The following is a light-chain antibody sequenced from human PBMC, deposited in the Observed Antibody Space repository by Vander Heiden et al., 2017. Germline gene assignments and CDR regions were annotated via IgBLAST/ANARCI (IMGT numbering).Light chain of an antibody. Sequence: QSALTQPPSVSGSPGQSVTISCTGTSSDVGSYNHISWYQQPPGTAPKIIIYGVNKRPSGVPDRFSGSKSGNTASLTISGLQAEDEADYYCTAFSSSGTYVFGTGTEVTV. CDR2: GVN. CDR1: SSDVGSYNH. V-gene: IGLV2-18*02. CDR3: TAFSSSGTYV. J-gene: IGLJ1*01.